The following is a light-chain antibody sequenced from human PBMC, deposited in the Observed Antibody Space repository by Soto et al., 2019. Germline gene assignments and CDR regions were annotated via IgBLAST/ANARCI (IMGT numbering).Light chain of an antibody. V-gene: IGKV1-39*01. CDR3: QQAYSFPWT. CDR2: ASY. J-gene: IGKJ1*01. Sequence: IQMTQSHSSLSASVGDRVTITCRASQSISSYLNWYQQQPGKAPKLLISASYDLQSGVPSRFSGSESGTDFTLTINGLQPEDFATYYCQQAYSFPWTFGQGTKVDI. CDR1: QSISSY.